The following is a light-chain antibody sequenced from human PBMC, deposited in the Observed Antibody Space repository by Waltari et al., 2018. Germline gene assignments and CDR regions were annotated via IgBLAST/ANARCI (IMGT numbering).Light chain of an antibody. V-gene: IGLV1-44*01. CDR2: SNT. J-gene: IGLJ2*01. CDR3: AAWDDSLNGVI. CDR1: RPNIGSHS. Sequence: QSVLTQPPSASGTPGQRVTIPCSGSRPNIGSHSINWYPQLPGTAPRLPIYSNTQRPSGVPDRCSGSKSGTSASLASSGLQSEDEADYYCAAWDDSLNGVIVGGGTKLTVL.